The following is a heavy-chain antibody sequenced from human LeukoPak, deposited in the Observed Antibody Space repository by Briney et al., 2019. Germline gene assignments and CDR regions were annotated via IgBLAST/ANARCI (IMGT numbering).Heavy chain of an antibody. D-gene: IGHD3-3*01. Sequence: GGSLRLSFAASGFAFSSYGIHWVRQAPGKGLEWVAFIRYDGSNKYYADSVKGRFTISRDNSKNTLYLQMNSLRAEDTAVYYCARDPTYYDFWSGNYYYYYMDVWGKGTTVTVSS. V-gene: IGHV3-30*02. J-gene: IGHJ6*03. CDR3: ARDPTYYDFWSGNYYYYYMDV. CDR2: IRYDGSNK. CDR1: GFAFSSYG.